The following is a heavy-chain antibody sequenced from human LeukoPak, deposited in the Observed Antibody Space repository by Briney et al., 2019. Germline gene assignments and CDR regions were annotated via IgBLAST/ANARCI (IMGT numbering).Heavy chain of an antibody. CDR3: VNQNVNWFDP. Sequence: SETLSLTCSVTGGSISSYYWSWIRQPPGKGLEWIGNIYYSGSTNYSPSLKSRVTISVDTSKNQFSLTLSSVTAADTAVYYCVNQNVNWFDPWGQGTLVTVSS. V-gene: IGHV4-59*01. J-gene: IGHJ5*02. CDR2: IYYSGST. CDR1: GGSISSYY.